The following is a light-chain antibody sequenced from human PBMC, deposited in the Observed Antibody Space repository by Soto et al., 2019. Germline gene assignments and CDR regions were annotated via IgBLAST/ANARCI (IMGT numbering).Light chain of an antibody. V-gene: IGLV2-11*01. CDR2: DVT. CDR1: SSDVGGYNY. J-gene: IGLJ1*01. Sequence: QSVLGQPRSVSASPGQSVTISCTGTSSDVGGYNYVSWYQQHPGKAPKVVVYDVTKRPSGVPDRFSGSKSGNTASLTISGLQAEDEADYYCCSYAGIYPYVFGSGIKVNV. CDR3: CSYAGIYPYV.